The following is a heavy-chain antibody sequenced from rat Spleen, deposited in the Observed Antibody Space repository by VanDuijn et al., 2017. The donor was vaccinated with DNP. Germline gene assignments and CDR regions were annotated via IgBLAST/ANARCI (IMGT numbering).Heavy chain of an antibody. D-gene: IGHD1-2*01. CDR1: GFSLTSYT. V-gene: IGHV2-6*01. J-gene: IGHJ3*01. CDR3: ARSSIAVTSFAY. CDR2: ISSGGST. Sequence: QVQLKESGPGLVQPSQTLSLTCTVSGFSLTSYTVSWVSKPPGKGLEWIAAISSGGSTYYNSALKSRLSISRDTSKSQVFLKMNILQTEDTAMYFCARSSIAVTSFAYWGQGTLVTVSS.